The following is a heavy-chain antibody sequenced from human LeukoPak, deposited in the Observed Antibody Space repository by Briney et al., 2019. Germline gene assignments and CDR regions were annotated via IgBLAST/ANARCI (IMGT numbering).Heavy chain of an antibody. V-gene: IGHV1-18*01. CDR2: ISAYNGNT. J-gene: IGHJ5*02. Sequence: GASVKVSCKASGYTFTSYGISWVRQAPGQGLEWMGWISAYNGNTNYAQKLQGRVTMTTDTSTSTAYMELRSLRSDDTAVYYCARVEGSSTSELWFDPWGQGTLVTVSS. CDR1: GYTFTSYG. D-gene: IGHD2-2*01. CDR3: ARVEGSSTSELWFDP.